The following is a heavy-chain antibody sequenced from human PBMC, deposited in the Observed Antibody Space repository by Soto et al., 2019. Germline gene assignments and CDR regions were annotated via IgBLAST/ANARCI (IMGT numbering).Heavy chain of an antibody. V-gene: IGHV3-7*02. D-gene: IGHD6-13*01. CDR1: GSTLSTHW. CDR2: IKQDGSEK. Sequence: GGSLRLSCVVSGSTLSTHWMSWVRQAPGKELEWVANIKQDGSEKYYVDSVKGRFTISRDNAKNSLYLQMNSLRAEDTAVYYCARGYSSTWLDYWGQGTLVTVSS. J-gene: IGHJ4*02. CDR3: ARGYSSTWLDY.